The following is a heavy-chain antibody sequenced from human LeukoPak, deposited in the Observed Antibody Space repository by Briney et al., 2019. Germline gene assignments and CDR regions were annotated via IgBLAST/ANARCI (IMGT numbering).Heavy chain of an antibody. CDR2: ISGSGGNT. CDR1: GFTFGSYA. D-gene: IGHD6-13*01. J-gene: IGHJ4*02. V-gene: IGHV3-23*01. CDR3: AKGPAAQPDY. Sequence: GGSLRLSCAASGFTFGSYAMNWVRQGPVKGLEWVSAISGSGGNTYYVDSVKGRFTISRDNSKNTPYLQMNFLRAEDTAVYYCAKGPAAQPDYWGQGTLVTVSS.